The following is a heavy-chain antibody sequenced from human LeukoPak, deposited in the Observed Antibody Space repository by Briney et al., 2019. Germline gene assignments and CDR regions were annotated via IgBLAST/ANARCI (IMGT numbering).Heavy chain of an antibody. CDR2: ISSSSSYI. D-gene: IGHD6-13*01. J-gene: IGHJ4*02. CDR3: AKDSIAAAGRVFDY. V-gene: IGHV3-21*01. Sequence: GGSLRLSCAASGFTFSSYSMNWVRQAPGKGLEWVSSISSSSSYIYYADSVKGRFTISRDNAKNSLYLQMNSLRAEDTAVYYCAKDSIAAAGRVFDYGAREPRVTVSS. CDR1: GFTFSSYS.